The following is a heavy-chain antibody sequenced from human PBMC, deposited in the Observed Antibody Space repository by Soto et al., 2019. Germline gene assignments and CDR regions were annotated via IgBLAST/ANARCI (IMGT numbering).Heavy chain of an antibody. CDR2: IIPIFGTA. J-gene: IGHJ4*02. CDR3: ARGKGYNWTDVGAY. CDR1: RGTFSSYA. D-gene: IGHD1-1*01. Sequence: QVQLVQSGAEVKKPGSSVRVSCKASRGTFSSYAIAWVRQAPGQGLEWMGVIIPIFGTANYAQKFQGRVTITADESTSTAYLELSSLRSEDTAVYFCARGKGYNWTDVGAYWGQGTLVTVSS. V-gene: IGHV1-69*12.